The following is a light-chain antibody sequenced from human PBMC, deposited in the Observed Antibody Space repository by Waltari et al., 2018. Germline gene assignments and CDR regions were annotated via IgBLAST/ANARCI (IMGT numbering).Light chain of an antibody. Sequence: SYVLTQPPSVSVAPGETANIICGGDNIGSKSVHWYHQKPGQAPVLVIDYDNDRPAGIPARFSGSNSGNTATLTIARVEAGDEADYFCQVWDTGSDQVVFGGGTKLSVL. CDR1: NIGSKS. CDR2: YDN. CDR3: QVWDTGSDQVV. J-gene: IGLJ2*01. V-gene: IGLV3-21*04.